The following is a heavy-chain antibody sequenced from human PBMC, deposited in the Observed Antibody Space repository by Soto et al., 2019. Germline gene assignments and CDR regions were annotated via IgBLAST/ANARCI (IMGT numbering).Heavy chain of an antibody. J-gene: IGHJ4*02. D-gene: IGHD3-9*01. CDR1: GFPFTDYY. CDR3: ARVTYDILTGYYSLMDY. CDR2: ISSSSTYT. Sequence: QVQLVESGGGLVKPGGSLRLSCAASGFPFTDYYMTWIRQAPGKGLQWVSYISSSSTYTNYADSVKGRFTISRDDAKNSLSLQMNSLRAEDTAVYYCARVTYDILTGYYSLMDYWGQGTLVTVSS. V-gene: IGHV3-11*05.